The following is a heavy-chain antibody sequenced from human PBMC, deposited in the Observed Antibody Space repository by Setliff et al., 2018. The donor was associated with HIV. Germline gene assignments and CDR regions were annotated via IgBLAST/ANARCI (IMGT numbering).Heavy chain of an antibody. CDR2: ILYGGTT. CDR1: GGSVDSRDYY. CDR3: ARPTTGLGGGAAFDI. D-gene: IGHD2-8*01. Sequence: SSETLSLTCAVSGGSVDSRDYYWGWIRQPPGKGLEWIGNILYGGTTYYTPSLKSRVSISVDTSRSQFSLRLNSVTAADTAVYYCARPTTGLGGGAAFDIWGQGTMVTVSS. J-gene: IGHJ3*02. V-gene: IGHV4-39*01.